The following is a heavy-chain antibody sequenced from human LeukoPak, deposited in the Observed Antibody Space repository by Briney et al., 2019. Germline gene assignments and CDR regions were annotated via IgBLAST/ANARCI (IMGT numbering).Heavy chain of an antibody. J-gene: IGHJ6*02. CDR2: ISGSDENT. CDR3: AKPYGSGTYYTDFYYGMDV. Sequence: GGSLRLSCAASGFTFSNAWMSWVRQAPGKGLEWVSAISGSDENTFYADSVKGRFTISRDNSKNTLYLQMNSLRAEDTAVYYCAKPYGSGTYYTDFYYGMDVWGQGTTVTVSS. CDR1: GFTFSNAW. D-gene: IGHD3-10*01. V-gene: IGHV3-23*01.